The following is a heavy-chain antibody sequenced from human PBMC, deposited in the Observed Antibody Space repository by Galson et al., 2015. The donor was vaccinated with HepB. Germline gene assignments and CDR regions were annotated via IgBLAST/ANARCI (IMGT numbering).Heavy chain of an antibody. J-gene: IGHJ5*02. CDR2: INPNSGGT. D-gene: IGHD1-26*01. V-gene: IGHV1-2*02. Sequence: SVKVSCKASGYTFTGYYMHWVRQAPGQGLEWMGWINPNSGGTNYAQKFQGRVTMTRDTSISTAYMELSRLRSDDTAVYYCARELYPWELLRRNWFDPWGQGTLVTVSS. CDR3: ARELYPWELLRRNWFDP. CDR1: GYTFTGYY.